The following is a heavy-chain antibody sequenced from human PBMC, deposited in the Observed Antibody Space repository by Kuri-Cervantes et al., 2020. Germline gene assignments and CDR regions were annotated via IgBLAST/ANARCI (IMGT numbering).Heavy chain of an antibody. CDR1: GYTFTSYY. J-gene: IGHJ6*02. V-gene: IGHV1-46*01. CDR3: ASRPIAARYYYYYGMDV. D-gene: IGHD6-6*01. CDR2: INPSGGST. Sequence: ASVKVSCKASGYTFTSYYMHWVRQAPGQGLEWMGIINPSGGSTSYAQKFQGRVTMTRDTSTSTVYMELSSLRSEDTAVHYCASRPIAARYYYYYGMDVWGQGTTVTVSS.